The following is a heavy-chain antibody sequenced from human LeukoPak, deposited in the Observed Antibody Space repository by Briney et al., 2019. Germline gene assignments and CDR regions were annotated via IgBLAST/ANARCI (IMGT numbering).Heavy chain of an antibody. CDR3: TRGSNSRSFRPDF. Sequence: GGSLRLSCAASGFTFVSHAMSWVRQAPGKGLEWVSGIRASDGSTYYADSVKGRFTSSRDNSKNTLYLQMHSQIAEDTAVYHCTRGSNSRSFRPDFWGQGTLVTVSS. CDR2: IRASDGST. D-gene: IGHD2/OR15-2a*01. CDR1: GFTFVSHA. V-gene: IGHV3-23*01. J-gene: IGHJ4*02.